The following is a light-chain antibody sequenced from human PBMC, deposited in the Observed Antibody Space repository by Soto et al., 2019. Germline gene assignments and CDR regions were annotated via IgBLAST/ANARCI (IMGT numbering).Light chain of an antibody. CDR2: DNN. Sequence: QSVLTQPPSVSAAPGQKVTISCSGSSSNIGNNYVSWYQQFPGTAPKLLIYDNNKRPSGIPDRFSGSKSGTSATLGITGLQTGDEADYYCGAWDNSLSGVFGGGTKLTVL. J-gene: IGLJ3*02. CDR3: GAWDNSLSGV. CDR1: SSNIGNNY. V-gene: IGLV1-51*01.